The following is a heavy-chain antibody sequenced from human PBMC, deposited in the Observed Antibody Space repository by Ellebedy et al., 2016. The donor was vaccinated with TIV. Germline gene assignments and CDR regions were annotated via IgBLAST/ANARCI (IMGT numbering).Heavy chain of an antibody. J-gene: IGHJ6*02. D-gene: IGHD6-19*01. Sequence: ASVKVSCXASGYTFTSYYMHWVRQAPGQGLEWMGIINPSGGSTSYAQKFQGRVTMTRDTSTSTVYMELSSLRSEDTAVYYCARDLNPPRIAVAGTNYYYGMDVWGQGTTVTVSS. CDR1: GYTFTSYY. V-gene: IGHV1-46*01. CDR2: INPSGGST. CDR3: ARDLNPPRIAVAGTNYYYGMDV.